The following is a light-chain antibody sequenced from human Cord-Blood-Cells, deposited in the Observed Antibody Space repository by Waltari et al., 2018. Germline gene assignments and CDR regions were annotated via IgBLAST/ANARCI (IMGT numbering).Light chain of an antibody. CDR2: DAS. V-gene: IGKV3-11*01. Sequence: EIVLTQSPATLSLSPGERATLSCRASQSVSSYLAWYQQKPGQAPRLLIYDASNRATGIPARCSGSGSGTDFTLTISSLEPEDFAVYYCQQRSNWPPPTFGQGTRLEIK. CDR3: QQRSNWPPPT. CDR1: QSVSSY. J-gene: IGKJ5*01.